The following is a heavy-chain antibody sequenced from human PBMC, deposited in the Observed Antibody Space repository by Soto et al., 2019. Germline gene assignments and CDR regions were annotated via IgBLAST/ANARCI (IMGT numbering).Heavy chain of an antibody. CDR3: ARAAGGDYGAFDI. J-gene: IGHJ3*02. D-gene: IGHD4-17*01. Sequence: PSETLSLTCTVSGGSISSGGYYWSWIRQHPGKGLEWIGYIYYSGSTYYNPSLKSRVTISVDTSKNQFSLKLSSVTAADTAVYYCARAAGGDYGAFDIWGQGTMVTVSS. V-gene: IGHV4-31*03. CDR2: IYYSGST. CDR1: GGSISSGGYY.